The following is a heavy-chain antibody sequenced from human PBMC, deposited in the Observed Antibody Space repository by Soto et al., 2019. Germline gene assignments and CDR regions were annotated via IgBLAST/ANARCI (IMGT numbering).Heavy chain of an antibody. CDR3: ATAIIPWAFDF. J-gene: IGHJ3*01. CDR2: IYTSGTT. CDR1: GGPMSGYF. Sequence: SETLSLTCNVSGGPMSGYFWSWFRLSAGKGLEWIGRIYTSGTTNYNPSLKSRVTMSVGTSWTHFSLTLTSVTAADSALYYCATAIIPWAFDFWGPGTMVTVS. V-gene: IGHV4-4*07. D-gene: IGHD2-21*01.